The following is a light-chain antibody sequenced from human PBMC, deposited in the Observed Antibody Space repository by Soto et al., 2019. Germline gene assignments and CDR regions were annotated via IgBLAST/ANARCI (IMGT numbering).Light chain of an antibody. CDR2: DAS. J-gene: IGKJ3*01. CDR1: RSVSSY. Sequence: EIVLTQSPATLSLSPGERATLSCRASRSVSSYLAWYQQKPGQAPRLLIYDASNRATGIPARFSGSGSGTDFPLTISSLEPEDFSGYYCQQRSNWPGVTFGPGTKVDIK. CDR3: QQRSNWPGVT. V-gene: IGKV3-11*01.